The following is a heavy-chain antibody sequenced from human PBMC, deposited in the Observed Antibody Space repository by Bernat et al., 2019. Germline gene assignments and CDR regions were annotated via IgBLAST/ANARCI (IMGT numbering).Heavy chain of an antibody. D-gene: IGHD2-15*01. CDR2: ISYDGSNK. V-gene: IGHV3-30*01. J-gene: IGHJ3*02. Sequence: VQLVESGGGLVQPGGSLRLSCAASGFTFSSYAMHWVRQAPGKGLEWVAVISYDGSNKYYADSVKGRFTISRDNSKNTLYLQMNSLRAEDTAVYYCARNLPTIVVVVAATSDDAFDIWGQGTMVTVSS. CDR1: GFTFSSYA. CDR3: ARNLPTIVVVVAATSDDAFDI.